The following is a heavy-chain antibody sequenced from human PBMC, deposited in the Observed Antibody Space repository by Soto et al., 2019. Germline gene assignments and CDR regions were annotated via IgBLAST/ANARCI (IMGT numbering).Heavy chain of an antibody. CDR1: GFTFNNAW. Sequence: GESLKISCAASGFTFNNAWMNWVRQAPGKGLEWVGRFKSKTDGGTTDYAAPVKGRFTISRDDSKNTLYLQMNSLKTEDTAVYYCTTDLSGYAFFDYWGQGTLVTVSS. D-gene: IGHD5-12*01. J-gene: IGHJ4*02. CDR3: TTDLSGYAFFDY. V-gene: IGHV3-15*07. CDR2: FKSKTDGGTT.